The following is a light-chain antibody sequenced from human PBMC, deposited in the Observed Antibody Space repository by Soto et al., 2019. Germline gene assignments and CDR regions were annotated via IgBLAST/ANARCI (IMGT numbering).Light chain of an antibody. V-gene: IGKV3-20*01. CDR2: GAS. J-gene: IGKJ3*01. Sequence: EIVLTQSPGTLSLSPGERATLSCRASQSVSSSYLAWYQQKPGQAPRLLIYGASIRATDIPDRFSGSGSGTDFTLTISRLEPEDFAVYYCRQYTSSPPLFTFGPGTKLDI. CDR3: RQYTSSPPLFT. CDR1: QSVSSSY.